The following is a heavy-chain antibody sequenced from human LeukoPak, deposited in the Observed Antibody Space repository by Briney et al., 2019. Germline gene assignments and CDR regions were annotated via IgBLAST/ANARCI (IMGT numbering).Heavy chain of an antibody. V-gene: IGHV3-30*04. CDR3: AAHLGSGWHLDY. J-gene: IGHJ4*02. CDR1: GLSFTTKA. D-gene: IGHD6-19*01. Sequence: GGSLRLSCVASGLSFTTKAMHWVRQAPGEGLEWMSYISLDGKNESCADSVRGRFTISRDNSRNTVYLQMNSLRPEDTAVYYCAAHLGSGWHLDYWGQGIRVTVSP. CDR2: ISLDGKNE.